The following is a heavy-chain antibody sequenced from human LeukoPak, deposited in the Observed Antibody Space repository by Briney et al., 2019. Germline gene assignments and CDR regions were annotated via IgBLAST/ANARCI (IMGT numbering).Heavy chain of an antibody. CDR3: ASQRTNWFDP. CDR1: GGSVSSGSYY. D-gene: IGHD2-8*01. CDR2: IYYSGST. V-gene: IGHV4-61*01. Sequence: SETLSLTCTVSGGSVSSGSYYWSWIRQPPGKGLEWIGYIYYSGSTNYNPPLKSRVTISVDTSKNQFSLKLSSVTAADTAVYYCASQRTNWFDPWGQGTLVTVSS. J-gene: IGHJ5*02.